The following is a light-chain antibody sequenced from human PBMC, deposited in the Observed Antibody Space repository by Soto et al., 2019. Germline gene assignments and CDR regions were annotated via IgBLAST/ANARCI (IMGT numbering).Light chain of an antibody. CDR1: QSVSNNY. Sequence: EIVLTQSPGTLSLSPGERATLSCRASQSVSNNYLAWYQQKPGQAPKLLIHGGSTRATGISDRFSGSGSGTDFTLTISRLEPEDFAVYYCQLYRTFGQGTKVDI. V-gene: IGKV3-20*01. J-gene: IGKJ1*01. CDR2: GGS. CDR3: QLYRT.